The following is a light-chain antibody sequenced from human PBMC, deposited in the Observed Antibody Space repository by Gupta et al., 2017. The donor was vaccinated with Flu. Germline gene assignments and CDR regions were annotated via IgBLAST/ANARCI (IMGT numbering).Light chain of an antibody. J-gene: IGLJ1*01. CDR3: QVWDTTSDHLYV. CDR1: NIGTIG. V-gene: IGLV3-21*02. CDR2: DDT. Sequence: SYVLTQPLSVSVAPGQTARITCGADNIGTIGVHWYQQKPGQAPILVIYDDTDRPSGIPERFSGSNSGNTATLTISRVEAGDEADYFCQVWDTTSDHLYVFGSGTRVTVL.